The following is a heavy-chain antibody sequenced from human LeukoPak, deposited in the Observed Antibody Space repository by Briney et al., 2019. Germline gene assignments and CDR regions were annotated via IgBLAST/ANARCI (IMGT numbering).Heavy chain of an antibody. D-gene: IGHD2-2*01. Sequence: SETLSLTCTVSGGSISSYYWSWIRQPPGKGLEWIGYIYYSGSTNYNPSLKSRVTISVDTSKNQFSLKLSSVTAADTAVYYFARGIVVVPAAFNWFDPWGQGTLVTVSS. V-gene: IGHV4-59*01. J-gene: IGHJ5*02. CDR2: IYYSGST. CDR1: GGSISSYY. CDR3: ARGIVVVPAAFNWFDP.